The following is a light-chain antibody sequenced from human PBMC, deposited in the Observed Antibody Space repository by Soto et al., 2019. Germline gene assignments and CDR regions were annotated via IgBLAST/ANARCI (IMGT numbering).Light chain of an antibody. CDR1: QSVSSD. Sequence: EIVMTQSPATLSVSPGETATLSCRASQSVSSDLAWLQQKPGQSPRLLIYDASTRATGIPARFSGSGFGTEFTLTISSLQSEDFAVYYCQQYNNWPRTFGQGTKVDIK. CDR2: DAS. V-gene: IGKV3-15*01. CDR3: QQYNNWPRT. J-gene: IGKJ1*01.